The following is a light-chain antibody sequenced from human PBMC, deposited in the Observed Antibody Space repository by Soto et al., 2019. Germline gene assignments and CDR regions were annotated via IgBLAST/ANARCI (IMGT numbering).Light chain of an antibody. Sequence: QSALTQPASVSGSPGQSIAISCTGTSSDIGSYNFVSWYQQHPGKAPKVMIYEGDKRPTGGSDRFSGSKSGNTASLTISGLQAEDEADYYCCSYAGDSNHVVFGGGTKLTV. CDR1: SSDIGSYNF. CDR3: CSYAGDSNHVV. CDR2: EGD. J-gene: IGLJ2*01. V-gene: IGLV2-23*01.